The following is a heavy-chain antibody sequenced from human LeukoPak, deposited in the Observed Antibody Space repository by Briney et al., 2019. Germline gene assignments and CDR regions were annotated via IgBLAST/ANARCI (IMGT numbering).Heavy chain of an antibody. CDR1: GGSISSYY. J-gene: IGHJ4*02. CDR3: ARGGKQWLVKGFDY. V-gene: IGHV4-4*07. D-gene: IGHD6-19*01. CDR2: IYTSGST. Sequence: SETLSLTCTVSGGSISSYYWSWIRQPAGKGLEWIGRIYTSGSTNYNPSLKSRVTISVDTSKNQFSLKLSSVTAADTAVYYCARGGKQWLVKGFDYWGQGTLVTVSS.